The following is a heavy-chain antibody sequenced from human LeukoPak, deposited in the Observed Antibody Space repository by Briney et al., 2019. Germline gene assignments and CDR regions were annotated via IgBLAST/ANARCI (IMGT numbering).Heavy chain of an antibody. CDR1: GYTFTSYG. CDR3: ARDFNGIDIVVVVAATNWFDP. V-gene: IGHV1-18*01. CDR2: ISAYNGNT. Sequence: ASVKVSCKASGYTFTSYGISWVRQAPGQGLEWMGWISAYNGNTNYAQKLQGRVTMTTDKSTSTAYMELRSLRSDDTAVYYCARDFNGIDIVVVVAATNWFDPWGQGTLVTVSS. D-gene: IGHD2-15*01. J-gene: IGHJ5*02.